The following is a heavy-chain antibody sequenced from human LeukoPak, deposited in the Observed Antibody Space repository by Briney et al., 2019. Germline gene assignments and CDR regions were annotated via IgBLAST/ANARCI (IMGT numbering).Heavy chain of an antibody. CDR2: IKSKTDGGTT. CDR1: GFTFSNAW. D-gene: IGHD1-26*01. V-gene: IGHV3-15*01. Sequence: GGSLRLSCAASGFTFSNAWMSWVRQAPGKGLEWVGRIKSKTDGGTTDYAAPVKGRFTISRDDSKNTLYLQMNSLKTEDTAVYYCTTDLSGSYYLSNFDYWGQGTLVTVSS. CDR3: TTDLSGSYYLSNFDY. J-gene: IGHJ4*02.